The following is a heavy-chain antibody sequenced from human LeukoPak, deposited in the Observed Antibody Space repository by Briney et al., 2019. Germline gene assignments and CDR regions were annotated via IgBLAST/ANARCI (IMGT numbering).Heavy chain of an antibody. CDR2: ISSSGSTI. Sequence: PGGSLRLSCAASGFTFSSYSMNWVRQAPGKGLEWVSYISSSGSTIYYADSVKGRFTTSRDNAKNSLYLQMNSLRAEDRAVYYCAELGITMIGGVWGKGTTVTISS. V-gene: IGHV3-48*04. D-gene: IGHD3-10*02. J-gene: IGHJ6*04. CDR3: AELGITMIGGV. CDR1: GFTFSSYS.